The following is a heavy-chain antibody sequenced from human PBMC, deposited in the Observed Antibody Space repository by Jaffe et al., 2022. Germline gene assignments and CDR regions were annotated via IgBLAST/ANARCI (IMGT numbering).Heavy chain of an antibody. J-gene: IGHJ4*02. V-gene: IGHV1-2*02. CDR3: ARWSQYNWNDVAFDY. Sequence: QVQLVQSGAEVKKPGASVKVSCKASGYTFTGYYMHWVRQAPGQGLEWMGWINPNSGGTNYAQKFQGRVTMTRDTSISTAYMELSRLRSDDTAVYYCARWSQYNWNDVAFDYWGQGTLVTVSS. CDR1: GYTFTGYY. D-gene: IGHD1-20*01. CDR2: INPNSGGT.